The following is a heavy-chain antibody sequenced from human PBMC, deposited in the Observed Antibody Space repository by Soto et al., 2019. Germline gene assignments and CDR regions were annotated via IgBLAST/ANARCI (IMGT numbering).Heavy chain of an antibody. CDR2: ISGSGGST. Sequence: EVQLLESGGGLVQPGGSLRLSCAASGFTFSSYAMSWVRQAPGKGLEWVSAISGSGGSTYYADSVKGRFTISRDNSKNTLYLQMNSLRAEDTAVYYCAKPETGVVATIPYFDYWGQGTLVTVSS. D-gene: IGHD5-12*01. CDR3: AKPETGVVATIPYFDY. V-gene: IGHV3-23*01. J-gene: IGHJ4*02. CDR1: GFTFSSYA.